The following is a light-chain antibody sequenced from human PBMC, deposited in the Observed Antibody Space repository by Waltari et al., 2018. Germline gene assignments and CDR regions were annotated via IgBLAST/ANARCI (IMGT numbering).Light chain of an antibody. CDR2: GVS. CDR1: SSDVGGYNH. V-gene: IGLV2-14*03. CDR3: SSFTSSSTWV. J-gene: IGLJ3*02. Sequence: QSALTQPASVSGSPGQSITISCTGTSSDVGGYNHVSWYQQHPGKAPRLMIYGVSNRPSWVSNRFSGSKSGNTASLTISGLQAEDEADYYCSSFTSSSTWVFGGGTKLTVL.